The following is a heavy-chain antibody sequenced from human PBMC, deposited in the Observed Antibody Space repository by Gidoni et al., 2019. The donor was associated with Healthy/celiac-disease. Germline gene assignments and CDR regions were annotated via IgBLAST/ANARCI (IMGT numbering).Heavy chain of an antibody. CDR3: ARNGDYDSSGYYAGYAFDI. Sequence: EVQLVQSGAEVKKPGESLKISCKGSGYSFTSYWIGWVRQMPGNGLEWMGIIYPGDSDTRYSPSFQGQVTISADKSISTAYLQWSSLKASDTAMYYCARNGDYDSSGYYAGYAFDIWGQGTMVTVSS. J-gene: IGHJ3*02. CDR1: GYSFTSYW. D-gene: IGHD3-22*01. V-gene: IGHV5-51*01. CDR2: IYPGDSDT.